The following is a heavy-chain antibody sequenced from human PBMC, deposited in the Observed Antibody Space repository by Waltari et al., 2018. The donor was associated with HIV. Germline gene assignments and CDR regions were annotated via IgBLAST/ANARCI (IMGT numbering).Heavy chain of an antibody. V-gene: IGHV3-33*01. CDR3: ARGYSSSRWIPLYH. CDR1: GFTFSNFA. CDR2: FWSDGVEI. Sequence: QVQLVESGGGVVQPGTSLTLSCAVSGFTFSNFAIHSVRPSPGKGLEWLAVFWSDGVEISYAKSVKGRFTISKDSSQKTLYLHLTSRRAEDTARYYCARGYSSSRWIPLYHWGRGTLVTVSS. D-gene: IGHD4-4*01. J-gene: IGHJ4*02.